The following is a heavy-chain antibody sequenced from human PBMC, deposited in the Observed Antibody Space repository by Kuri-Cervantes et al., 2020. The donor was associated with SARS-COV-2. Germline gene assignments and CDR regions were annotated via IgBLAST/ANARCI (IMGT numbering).Heavy chain of an antibody. CDR3: ARGNYDFWSGSTGDFDY. D-gene: IGHD3-3*01. V-gene: IGHV1-8*03. J-gene: IGHJ4*02. CDR1: GYTFTNND. Sequence: ASVKVSCKASGYTFTNNDINWVRQASGQGLEWMGWMNPDTGNAGYAQKFQGRVTITTDESTSTAYMELSSLRSEDTAVYYCARGNYDFWSGSTGDFDYWGQGTLVTVSS. CDR2: MNPDTGNA.